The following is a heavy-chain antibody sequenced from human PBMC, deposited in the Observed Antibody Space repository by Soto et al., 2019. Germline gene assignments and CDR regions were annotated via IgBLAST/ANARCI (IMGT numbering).Heavy chain of an antibody. D-gene: IGHD3-22*01. CDR3: ARPNYYYDSSGYYGY. Sequence: PGGSLRPSCAASGFTFSSYAMTWVRQAPGKGLEWVSDVSGSGTSTDYAYSVKGRFTISRDNAKNSLYLQMNSLRAEDTAVYYCARPNYYYDSSGYYGYWGQGTLVTVSS. J-gene: IGHJ4*02. CDR2: VSGSGTST. CDR1: GFTFSSYA. V-gene: IGHV3-23*01.